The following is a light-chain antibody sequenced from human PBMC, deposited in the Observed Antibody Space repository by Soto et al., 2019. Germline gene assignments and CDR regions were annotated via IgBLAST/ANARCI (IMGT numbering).Light chain of an antibody. J-gene: IGLJ2*01. CDR1: SGHSNYA. CDR2: LNSDGSH. V-gene: IGLV4-69*01. Sequence: QSLLTQSPSASASLGASDKLTYTLSSGHSNYAIAWHQQQSEKGPRYLMKLNSDGSHSKGDGIPDRFSGSSSGAERYLTISSLQSEDEADYYCQTWGSGIVVFGGGTKLTVL. CDR3: QTWGSGIVV.